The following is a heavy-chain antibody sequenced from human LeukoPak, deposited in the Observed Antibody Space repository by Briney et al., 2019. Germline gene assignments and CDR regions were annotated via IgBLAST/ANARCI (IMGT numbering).Heavy chain of an antibody. CDR3: ARGRYYDSSGHGAFDI. CDR1: GFTFSHYS. CDR2: ISSSGTTI. Sequence: HSGGSLRLSCAASGFTFSHYSMNWVRQAPGKGLEWLSYISSSGTTIYYADAVKGRFTISRDNAKNTLYLQMNSLRAEDAAVYYCARGRYYDSSGHGAFDIWGQGTMVTVSS. D-gene: IGHD3-22*01. V-gene: IGHV3-48*04. J-gene: IGHJ3*02.